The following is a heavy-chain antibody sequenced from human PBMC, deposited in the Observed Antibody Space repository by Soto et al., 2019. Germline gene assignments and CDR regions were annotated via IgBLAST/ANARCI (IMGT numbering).Heavy chain of an antibody. CDR2: IYYSGST. V-gene: IGHV4-39*01. CDR1: GDSISNNNFY. CDR3: ARHYGYYSHYMDV. D-gene: IGHD3-10*01. Sequence: SETLSLTCTVSGDSISNNNFYWGWIRQPPGKGLELIGTIYYSGSTYYNPSLKSRVTISVDTSNNQLSLKLSSVTAADTAVYYCARHYGYYSHYMDVWTKGTTVTVSS. J-gene: IGHJ6*03.